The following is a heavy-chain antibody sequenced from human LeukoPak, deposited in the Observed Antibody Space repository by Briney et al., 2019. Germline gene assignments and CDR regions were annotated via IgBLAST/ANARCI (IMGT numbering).Heavy chain of an antibody. D-gene: IGHD3-22*01. V-gene: IGHV5-51*01. J-gene: IGHJ5*01. CDR2: SHPINSDT. CDR1: GFNFTAYW. CDR3: ARHQYYYDSSGNYGWFDS. Sequence: GESLKIPCKGSGFNFTAYWIAWVRQMPGKGLEWMGISHPINSDTKYSPSFQGQVTISADKSSSTAYLQWNSLKASDTAMYYRARHQYYYDSSGNYGWFDSWGQGTLVTVSS.